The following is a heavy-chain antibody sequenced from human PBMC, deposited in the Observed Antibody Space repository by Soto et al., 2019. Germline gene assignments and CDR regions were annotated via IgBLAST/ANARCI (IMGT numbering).Heavy chain of an antibody. CDR3: ARRRIQNPEA. D-gene: IGHD5-18*01. CDR2: FNSDGRST. CDR1: GFTFRNYW. Sequence: LRLSCAASGFTFRNYWMHWVRQAPGKGLVLFSCFNSDGRSTSYGDSVKGRFTISRDNAKNTLYLKLSSLTAADTAVYYCARRRIQNPEAWCQGTMVTVSS. J-gene: IGHJ5*02. V-gene: IGHV3-74*01.